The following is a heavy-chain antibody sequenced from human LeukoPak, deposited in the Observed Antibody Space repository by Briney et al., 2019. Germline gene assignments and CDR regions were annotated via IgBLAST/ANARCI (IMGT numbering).Heavy chain of an antibody. V-gene: IGHV1-46*01. D-gene: IGHD3-3*01. CDR1: GYTFTSYY. CDR2: INPSGGST. J-gene: IGHJ5*02. CDR3: ARDPAPYYDFWSGFHVNWFDP. Sequence: GASVKVSCKASGYTFTSYYMHWVRQAPGQGLEWMGIINPSGGSTSYAQKFQGRVTMTRDMSTSTVYMELNSLRSEDTAVYYCARDPAPYYDFWSGFHVNWFDPWGQGTLVTVSS.